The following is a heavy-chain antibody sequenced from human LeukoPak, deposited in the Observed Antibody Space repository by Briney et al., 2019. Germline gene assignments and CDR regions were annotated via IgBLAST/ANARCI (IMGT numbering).Heavy chain of an antibody. J-gene: IGHJ2*01. CDR1: GFTFSSYS. D-gene: IGHD2-2*01. CDR2: ISSSSSTI. V-gene: IGHV3-48*01. Sequence: GGSLRLSCAASGFTFSSYSMNWVRQAPGKGLEWVSYISSSSSTIYYAASVKGRFTISRDNAKNSLYLQMNSLRAEDTAVYYCASGGYQLLFPWYFDLWGRGTLVTVSS. CDR3: ASGGYQLLFPWYFDL.